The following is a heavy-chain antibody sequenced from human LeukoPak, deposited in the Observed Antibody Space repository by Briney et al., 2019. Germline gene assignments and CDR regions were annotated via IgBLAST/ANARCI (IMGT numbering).Heavy chain of an antibody. CDR2: ISTYNGNT. J-gene: IGHJ4*02. Sequence: ASVKVSCKASDYTFTNYGISWVRQAPGQGLEWMGWISTYNGNTNYAQKLQGRVTMTTDTTTSTAYMELRSLRSDDTAVYYCGRDCSSSSCYNVYWGQGTLVTVPS. V-gene: IGHV1-18*01. CDR3: GRDCSSSSCYNVY. D-gene: IGHD2-2*02. CDR1: DYTFTNYG.